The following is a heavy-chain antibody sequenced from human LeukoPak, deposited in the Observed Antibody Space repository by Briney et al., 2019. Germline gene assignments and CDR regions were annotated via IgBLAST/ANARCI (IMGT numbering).Heavy chain of an antibody. CDR3: ARDLYGDYYYYYGMDV. V-gene: IGHV1-2*02. D-gene: IGHD4-17*01. CDR2: INPNSGGT. J-gene: IGHJ6*02. Sequence: ASVKVSCKSSGFTFTGYYMHWVRQAPGQGREWMGWINPNSGGTNYAQKFQGRVTMTRDTSINTAYMELSRLRSDDTAVYFCARDLYGDYYYYYGMDVWGQGTTVTVS. CDR1: GFTFTGYY.